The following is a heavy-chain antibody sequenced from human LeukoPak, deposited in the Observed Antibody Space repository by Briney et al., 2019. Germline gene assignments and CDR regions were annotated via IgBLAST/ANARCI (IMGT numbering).Heavy chain of an antibody. V-gene: IGHV3-43*02. Sequence: GGSLRLSCAASGFTFDNYGMHWVRQAPGKGLEWVSHISAHGGNTYFADSVKGRFTISRDNAKNSLYLQMNSLRAEDTAVYYCARDLSSSWYGLDYWGQGTLVTVSS. CDR3: ARDLSSSWYGLDY. CDR2: ISAHGGNT. J-gene: IGHJ4*02. D-gene: IGHD6-13*01. CDR1: GFTFDNYG.